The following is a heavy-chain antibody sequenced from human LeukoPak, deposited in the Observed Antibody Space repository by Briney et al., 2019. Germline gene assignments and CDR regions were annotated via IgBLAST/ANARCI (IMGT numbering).Heavy chain of an antibody. CDR2: INPNSGGT. Sequence: ASAKVSCKASGYTFTGYYMHWVRQAPGQGLEWMGWINPNSGGTNYAQKFQGWVTMTRDTSISTAYMELSRLRSDDTAVYYCARSGGDDILTGYGNWFDPWGQGTLVTVSS. V-gene: IGHV1-2*04. D-gene: IGHD3-9*01. CDR3: ARSGGDDILTGYGNWFDP. J-gene: IGHJ5*02. CDR1: GYTFTGYY.